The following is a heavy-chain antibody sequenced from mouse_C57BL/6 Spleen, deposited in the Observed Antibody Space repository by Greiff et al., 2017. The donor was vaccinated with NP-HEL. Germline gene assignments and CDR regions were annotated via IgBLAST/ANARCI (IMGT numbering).Heavy chain of an antibody. J-gene: IGHJ3*01. CDR3: ARGITTVVARGFAY. D-gene: IGHD1-1*01. Sequence: QVQLQQPGTELVKPGASVTLSCKASGYTFTSYWMHWVKQRPGQGLEWIGNINPSNGGTNYNEKFKSKATLTVDKSSSTAYMQLSSLTSEDSAVYYGARGITTVVARGFAYWGQGTLVTVSA. CDR1: GYTFTSYW. V-gene: IGHV1-53*01. CDR2: INPSNGGT.